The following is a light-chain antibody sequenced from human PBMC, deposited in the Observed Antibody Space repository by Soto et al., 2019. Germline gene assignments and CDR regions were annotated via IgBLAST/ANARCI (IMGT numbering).Light chain of an antibody. V-gene: IGKV3-11*02. CDR3: QQHRTCLYT. CDR2: DAS. CDR1: QDVSIF. J-gene: IGKJ5*01. Sequence: EILLAQSPATLSLSPGERATLSCKASQDVSIFLAWYQQKPGQAPRLLIHDASNRATGVPARFSGSGSGRDFTITITRQEPQDFAFYYCQQHRTCLYTFGHGT.